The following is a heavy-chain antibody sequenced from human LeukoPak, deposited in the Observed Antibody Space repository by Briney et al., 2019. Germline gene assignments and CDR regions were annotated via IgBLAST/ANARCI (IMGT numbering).Heavy chain of an antibody. V-gene: IGHV3-9*01. CDR1: GFTFDDYA. J-gene: IGHJ3*02. CDR3: AKVGSGSYGDAFDI. Sequence: PGGSLRLSCAASGFTFDDYAMHWVRQAPGKGLEWVSGISWNSGSIGYVDSVKGRFTISRDNAKNSLYLQMNSLRAEDTALYYCAKVGSGSYGDAFDIWGQGTMVTVSS. CDR2: ISWNSGSI. D-gene: IGHD3-10*01.